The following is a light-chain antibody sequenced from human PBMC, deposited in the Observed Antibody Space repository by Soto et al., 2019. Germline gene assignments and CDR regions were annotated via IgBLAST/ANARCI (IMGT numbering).Light chain of an antibody. Sequence: DVVMTQSPLSLPVTLGQPASISCRSSQSLVHSDGSTYLNWFQQRPGQSPRRLIYKVSNRDSGGPDRVSGSGSGTDFTLKISRVEAEDVGVYYCMQGTHWPPYTCGQGTKLEIK. CDR2: KVS. V-gene: IGKV2-30*02. CDR1: QSLVHSDGSTY. J-gene: IGKJ2*01. CDR3: MQGTHWPPYT.